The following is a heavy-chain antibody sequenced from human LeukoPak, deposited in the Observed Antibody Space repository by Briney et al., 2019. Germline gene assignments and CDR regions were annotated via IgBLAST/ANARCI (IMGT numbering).Heavy chain of an antibody. CDR1: GGSISSGSYY. CDR3: ARAPKVYYYDSSGPYYYYYMDV. J-gene: IGHJ6*03. CDR2: IYTSGST. Sequence: SETLSLTCAVYGGSISSGSYYWSWIRQPAGKGLEWIGRIYTSGSTNYNPSLKSRVTISVDTSKNQFSLKLSSVTAADTAVYYCARAPKVYYYDSSGPYYYYYMDVWGKGTTVTISS. D-gene: IGHD3-22*01. V-gene: IGHV4-61*02.